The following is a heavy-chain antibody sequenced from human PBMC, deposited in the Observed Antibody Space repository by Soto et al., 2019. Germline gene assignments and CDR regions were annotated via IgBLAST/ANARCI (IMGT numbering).Heavy chain of an antibody. CDR1: GYTFTSYA. V-gene: IGHV1-3*01. Sequence: GASVKVSCKASGYTFTSYAMHWVRQAPGQRLEWMGWINAGNGNTKYSQKFQGRVTITRDTSASTAYMELSSLRSEDTAVYYCARDYCSGTPCYDFDYWGQGTQVTVSS. CDR3: ARDYCSGTPCYDFDY. CDR2: INAGNGNT. D-gene: IGHD2-2*01. J-gene: IGHJ4*02.